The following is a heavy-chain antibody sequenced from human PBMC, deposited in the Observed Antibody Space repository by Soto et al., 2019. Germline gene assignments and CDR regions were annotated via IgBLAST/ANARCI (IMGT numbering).Heavy chain of an antibody. D-gene: IGHD3-16*01. CDR3: ARDCGRRQPPLGYYYYGMDV. CDR2: INPNSGGT. V-gene: IGHV1-2*04. CDR1: GYTFTGYY. J-gene: IGHJ6*02. Sequence: ASVKVSCKASGYTFTGYYMHWVRQAPGQGLEWMGWINPNSGGTNYAQKFQGWVTMTRDTSISTAYMELSRLRSDDTAVYYCARDCGRRQPPLGYYYYGMDVWGQGTTVTVSS.